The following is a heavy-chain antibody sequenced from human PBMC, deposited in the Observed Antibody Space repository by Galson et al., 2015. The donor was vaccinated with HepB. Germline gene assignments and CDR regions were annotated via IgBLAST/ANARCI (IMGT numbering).Heavy chain of an antibody. CDR3: AKSLGTGAARGLDV. Sequence: LRLSCAASGFTFSSYAISWVRQAPGKVLEWVSTISGGGDGTYYADSVKGRFTVSRDNAKNTLSLQMNSLRDEDTAVYYCAKSLGTGAARGLDVWGQGTTVTVSS. D-gene: IGHD2-8*02. CDR1: GFTFSSYA. CDR2: ISGGGDGT. V-gene: IGHV3-23*01. J-gene: IGHJ6*02.